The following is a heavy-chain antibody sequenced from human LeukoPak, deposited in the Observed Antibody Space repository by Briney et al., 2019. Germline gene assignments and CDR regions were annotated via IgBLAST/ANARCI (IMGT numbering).Heavy chain of an antibody. CDR2: INRDGSDT. D-gene: IGHD3-10*01. CDR1: GFTFSGYW. V-gene: IGHV3-7*01. Sequence: GGSLRLSCAASGFTFSGYWMSWVRQAPGKGLEWVANINRDGSDTQYVDSVKGRFTISRDNAKNSLYLRMNSLRAEDTAVYYCARFGRSSSGYWGQGSLVTVSS. J-gene: IGHJ4*02. CDR3: ARFGRSSSGY.